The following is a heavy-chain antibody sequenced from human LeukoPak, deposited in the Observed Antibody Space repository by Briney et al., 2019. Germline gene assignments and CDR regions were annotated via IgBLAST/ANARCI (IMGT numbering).Heavy chain of an antibody. CDR1: GYTFTSYG. J-gene: IGHJ4*02. Sequence: GASVKVSCKASGYTFTSYGITWVRQAPGQGLEWMGWISGYNGHTNYAQKFQGRVTMTTDTSTSTAYMELRSPRSDDTALYYCAREGYCNSTSCDKPFDYWGQGTLVTVSS. CDR2: ISGYNGHT. V-gene: IGHV1-18*01. D-gene: IGHD2-2*01. CDR3: AREGYCNSTSCDKPFDY.